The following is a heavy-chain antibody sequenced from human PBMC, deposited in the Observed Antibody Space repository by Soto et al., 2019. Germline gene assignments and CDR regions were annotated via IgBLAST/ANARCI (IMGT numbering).Heavy chain of an antibody. J-gene: IGHJ5*02. CDR1: GFTFSSYS. V-gene: IGHV3-21*01. CDR3: ARDRGLGYDFWSGYLVDP. D-gene: IGHD3-3*01. CDR2: ISSSSSYI. Sequence: EVQLVESGGGLVKPGGSLRLSCAASGFTFSSYSMNWVRQAPGKGLEWVSSISSSSSYIYYADSVKGRFTISRDNAKNSLYLQRNSLRDEDMAVYYCARDRGLGYDFWSGYLVDPWGQGTLVTVSS.